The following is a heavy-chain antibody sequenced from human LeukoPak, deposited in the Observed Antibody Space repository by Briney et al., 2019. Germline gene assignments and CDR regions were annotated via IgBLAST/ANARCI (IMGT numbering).Heavy chain of an antibody. V-gene: IGHV3-23*01. Sequence: GGSLRLSCAVSGITLSNYGMSWVRQAPGKGLEWVAGISDSGGSTNYADSVKGRFTISRDNPKNTLYLQMNSLRAEDTAVYFCAKRGVVIRVILVGFHKEAYYFDSWGQGALVTVSP. J-gene: IGHJ4*02. D-gene: IGHD3-22*01. CDR3: AKRGVVIRVILVGFHKEAYYFDS. CDR2: ISDSGGST. CDR1: GITLSNYG.